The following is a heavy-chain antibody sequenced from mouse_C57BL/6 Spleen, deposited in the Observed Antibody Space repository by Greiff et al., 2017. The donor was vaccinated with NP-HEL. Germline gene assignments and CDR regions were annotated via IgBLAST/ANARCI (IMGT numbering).Heavy chain of an antibody. CDR2: ISNGGGST. V-gene: IGHV5-12*01. Sequence: EVKLVESGGGLVQPGGSLKLPCAASGFTFSDYYMYWVRQTPEKRLEWVAYISNGGGSTYYPDTVKGRFTISRDNAKNTLYLQMSRLKSEDTAMYYCASSITTVVYWYFDVWGTGTTVTVSS. D-gene: IGHD1-1*01. CDR3: ASSITTVVYWYFDV. J-gene: IGHJ1*03. CDR1: GFTFSDYY.